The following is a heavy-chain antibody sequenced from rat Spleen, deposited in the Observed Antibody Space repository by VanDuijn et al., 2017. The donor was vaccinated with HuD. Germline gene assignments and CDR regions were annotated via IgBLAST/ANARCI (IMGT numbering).Heavy chain of an antibody. Sequence: EVQLVESGGGLVQPGNSLKLSCAASGFTFSDYYMAWVRQAPTKGLEWVASISTGGGNTYYRDSVKGRFTISRDNAKSTLYLQMDSLRSEDTATYYCARHKAGTYWYFDFWGPGTMVTVSS. CDR2: ISTGGGNT. J-gene: IGHJ1*01. CDR3: ARHKAGTYWYFDF. CDR1: GFTFSDYY. V-gene: IGHV5S23*01. D-gene: IGHD4-2*01.